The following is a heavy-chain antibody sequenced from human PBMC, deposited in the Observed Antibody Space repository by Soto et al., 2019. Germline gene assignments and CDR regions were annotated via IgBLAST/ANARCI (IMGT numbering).Heavy chain of an antibody. CDR1: GFTFSNYY. CDR2: ISSTGRTI. V-gene: IGHV3-11*04. D-gene: IGHD6-19*01. J-gene: IGHJ3*01. CDR3: ARDQTSGRYGRAFDV. Sequence: PGGSLRLSCGASGFTFSNYYMSWIRQAPGKGLEWVSYISSTGRTIYYADSVKGRFTVSRDNAQNSLYLEMNSLRAEDTAVYYCARDQTSGRYGRAFDVWGQGTMVT.